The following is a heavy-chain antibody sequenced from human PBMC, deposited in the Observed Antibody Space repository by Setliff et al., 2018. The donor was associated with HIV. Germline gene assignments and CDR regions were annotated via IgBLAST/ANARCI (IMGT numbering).Heavy chain of an antibody. Sequence: GASVKVSCKASGYSFTGYYMHWVRQAPGQGLEWVGWINPNSGGTDYAQNFQGRVTMTRDTSISTAYMELSRLKSDDTAVYYCARHTGEGSTTIDYWGQGTLGHRLL. D-gene: IGHD3-16*01. V-gene: IGHV1-2*02. CDR2: INPNSGGT. CDR1: GYSFTGYY. CDR3: ARHTGEGSTTIDY. J-gene: IGHJ4*02.